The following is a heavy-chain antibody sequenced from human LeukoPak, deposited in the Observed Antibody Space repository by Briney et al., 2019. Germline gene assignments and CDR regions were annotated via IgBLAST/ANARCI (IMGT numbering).Heavy chain of an antibody. Sequence: GGSLRLSCAASGFNFSRYSMNWVRQAAGKGLEWVSYISSSSRTIYYAESVKGRFTISRDNAKNSLYLQMNRLRAEDTAVYYCARRGYSSRWIRFDYWGQGTLVTVSS. V-gene: IGHV3-48*01. CDR2: ISSSSRTI. J-gene: IGHJ4*02. CDR1: GFNFSRYS. D-gene: IGHD6-13*01. CDR3: ARRGYSSRWIRFDY.